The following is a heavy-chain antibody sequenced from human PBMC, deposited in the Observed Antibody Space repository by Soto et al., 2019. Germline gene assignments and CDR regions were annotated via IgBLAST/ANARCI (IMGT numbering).Heavy chain of an antibody. CDR1: GFTFSSHH. V-gene: IGHV3-21*01. CDR3: AREYSEALDG. CDR2: ISYSDGHT. D-gene: IGHD4-4*01. J-gene: IGHJ1*01. Sequence: VGSLRLSCAASGFTFSSHHMNWVRQAPGKGLEWVSSISYSDGHTYYADSVKGRFTISRDNARSSLSLQMNSLRADDTDVYYCAREYSEALDGWVQGTLVT.